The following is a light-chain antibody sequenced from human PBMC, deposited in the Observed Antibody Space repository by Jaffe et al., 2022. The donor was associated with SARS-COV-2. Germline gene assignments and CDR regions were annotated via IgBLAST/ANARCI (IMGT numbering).Light chain of an antibody. J-gene: IGKJ4*01. CDR2: DTS. CDR3: QQRSNWPFT. CDR1: QSVSKS. Sequence: EIVLTQSPATLSLSPGERATLSCRASQSVSKSLVWYQQKPGQAPRLLIYDTSNRATGIPARFSGSGSGTDFTLTISSLEPEDFAVYYCQQRSNWPFTFGGGTKVEIK. V-gene: IGKV3-11*01.